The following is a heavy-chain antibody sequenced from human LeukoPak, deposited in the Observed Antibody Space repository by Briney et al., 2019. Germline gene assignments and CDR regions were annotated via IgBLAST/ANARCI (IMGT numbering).Heavy chain of an antibody. V-gene: IGHV1-18*01. J-gene: IGHJ4*02. Sequence: GASVKVSCKASGYTFTSYGISWVRQAPGQGLEWMGWISVYSGNTNYAQKLQGRVTMTTDTSTSTAYMELRSLRSDDTAVYYRARLTVTNNFDYWGQGTLVTLSS. CDR2: ISVYSGNT. D-gene: IGHD4-17*01. CDR1: GYTFTSYG. CDR3: ARLTVTNNFDY.